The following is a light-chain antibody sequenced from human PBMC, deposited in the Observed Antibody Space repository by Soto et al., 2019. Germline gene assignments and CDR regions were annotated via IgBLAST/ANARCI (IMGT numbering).Light chain of an antibody. J-gene: IGKJ1*01. CDR1: RSVSGDY. V-gene: IGKV3-20*01. CDR3: QQYGNSPRT. Sequence: VLTQSKDTLSLSPGERATLSCRASRSVSGDYLAWYQQRPGQAPRLLIYGSSSRATGIPDRFSGSGSGTDFTLTISRLEPEDFAVYYCQQYGNSPRTFGQGTKV. CDR2: GSS.